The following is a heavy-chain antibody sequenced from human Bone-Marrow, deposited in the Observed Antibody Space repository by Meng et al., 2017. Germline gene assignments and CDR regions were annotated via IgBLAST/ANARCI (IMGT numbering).Heavy chain of an antibody. CDR3: ARGPTTMAHDFDY. CDR1: GWSFSDYY. J-gene: IGHJ4*02. CDR2: INHSGST. Sequence: QQGGVRLSEPSAVLSLTCLVSGWSFSDYYWGRIRQPPGKGLEWIGEINHSGSTNYNPSLESRATISVDTSQNNLSLKLSSVTAADSAVYYCARGPTTMAHDFDYWGQGTLVTVSS. D-gene: IGHD4-11*01. V-gene: IGHV4-34*01.